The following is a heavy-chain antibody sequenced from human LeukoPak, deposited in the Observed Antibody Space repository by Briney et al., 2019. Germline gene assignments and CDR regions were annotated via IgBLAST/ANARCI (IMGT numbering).Heavy chain of an antibody. Sequence: GGSLRLSCAASGFTFSSYWMTWVRQAPGKGLEWVAHIKQDGSEKYYVDSVKGRFTISRDNAKNSVYVQMNSLRAEDTAVYYCGSTVREEEDQWGQGTLVTVSS. J-gene: IGHJ4*01. CDR1: GFTFSSYW. CDR3: GSTVREEEDQ. V-gene: IGHV3-7*01. D-gene: IGHD3-10*01. CDR2: IKQDGSEK.